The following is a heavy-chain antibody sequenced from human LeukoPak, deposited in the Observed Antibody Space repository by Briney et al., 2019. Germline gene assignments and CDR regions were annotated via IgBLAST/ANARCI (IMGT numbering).Heavy chain of an antibody. CDR3: VKDPYDSSGYYFPGAFDI. V-gene: IGHV3-30*18. Sequence: GRSLRLSCAASGFTFSSYGMHWVRQAPGKGLEWVAVISYDGSNKYYADSVKGRFTISRDNSKNTLYLQMNSLRAEDTAVYYCVKDPYDSSGYYFPGAFDIWGQGTMVTVSS. J-gene: IGHJ3*02. D-gene: IGHD3-22*01. CDR1: GFTFSSYG. CDR2: ISYDGSNK.